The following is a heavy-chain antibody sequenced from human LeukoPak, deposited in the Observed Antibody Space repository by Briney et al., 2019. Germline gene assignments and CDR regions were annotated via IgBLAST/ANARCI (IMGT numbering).Heavy chain of an antibody. D-gene: IGHD1-14*01. CDR1: GYTLTNFF. Sequence: ASVKVSCKASGYTLTNFFMHWVRQAPGQGLEWMGIINPNGGSTRYAQKFQGRVTMTRDTSTSTVYMELSSLRSEDTAVYYCARDSTGYYFDSWGQGTLVTVSS. J-gene: IGHJ4*02. CDR2: INPNGGST. V-gene: IGHV1-46*01. CDR3: ARDSTGYYFDS.